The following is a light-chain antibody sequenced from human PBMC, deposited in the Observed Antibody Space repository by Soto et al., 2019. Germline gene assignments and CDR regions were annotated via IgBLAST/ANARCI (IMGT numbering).Light chain of an antibody. Sequence: DIQMTQSPSSLSASVGDRVTITCQASQDIRNSLNWYQQKPGKAPKLLISGASILESGVPSRFSGSGSGTDFSFTISSLQPEDIATYYCQQCDDLPFTFGPGTKLDL. J-gene: IGKJ3*01. CDR3: QQCDDLPFT. CDR2: GAS. V-gene: IGKV1-33*01. CDR1: QDIRNS.